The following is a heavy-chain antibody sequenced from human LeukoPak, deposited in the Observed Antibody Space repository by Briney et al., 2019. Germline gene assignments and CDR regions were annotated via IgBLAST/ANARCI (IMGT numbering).Heavy chain of an antibody. D-gene: IGHD3-3*01. CDR1: GGSIKSSTYY. Sequence: SETLSLTCSVSGGSIKSSTYYWVWIRQAPGKGLEWIGNIYYSGSIYYNPSLNSRVTISVDTSKNQFSLKLSSVTAADTAIYYCARAPIRFLEWRNTDYYYYMDVWGKGTTVTVSS. CDR2: IYYSGSI. J-gene: IGHJ6*03. CDR3: ARAPIRFLEWRNTDYYYYMDV. V-gene: IGHV4-39*07.